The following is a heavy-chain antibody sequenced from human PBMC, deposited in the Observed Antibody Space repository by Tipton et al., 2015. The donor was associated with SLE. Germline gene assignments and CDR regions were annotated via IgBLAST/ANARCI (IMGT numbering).Heavy chain of an antibody. D-gene: IGHD2-15*01. V-gene: IGHV4-39*07. CDR3: ASGGSGVGAFDI. CDR1: SGSLSNNDY. J-gene: IGHJ3*02. CDR2: ICCGGNT. Sequence: TLSLTCTVSSGSLSNNDYWGWIRRAPGKRLEWVGSICCGGNTYYNPSLKSRVTISVDTSKNQFSLKLSSVTAADTAVYYCASGGSGVGAFDIWGQGTMVTVSS.